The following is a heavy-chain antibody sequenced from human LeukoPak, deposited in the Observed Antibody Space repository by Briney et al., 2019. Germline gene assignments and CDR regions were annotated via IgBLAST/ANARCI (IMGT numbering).Heavy chain of an antibody. CDR3: ARGGYSSSWFSRAYYFDY. Sequence: GGSLRLSCAASGFTFSSYAMSWIRQAPGKGLEWVSYISSSGSTIYYADSVKGRFTISRDNAKNSLYLQMNSLRAEDTAVYYCARGGYSSSWFSRAYYFDYWGQGTLVTVSS. CDR2: ISSSGSTI. J-gene: IGHJ4*02. D-gene: IGHD6-13*01. CDR1: GFTFSSYA. V-gene: IGHV3-11*04.